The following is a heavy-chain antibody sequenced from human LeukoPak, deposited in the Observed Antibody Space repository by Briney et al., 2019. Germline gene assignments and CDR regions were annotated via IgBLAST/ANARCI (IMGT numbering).Heavy chain of an antibody. CDR3: ARVAMDVAGWVTPEYFDY. D-gene: IGHD6-19*01. V-gene: IGHV4-30-4*01. J-gene: IGHJ4*02. CDR2: IYYSGST. CDR1: GGSISSGDYY. Sequence: SETLSLTCTVSGGSISSGDYYWSWIRQPPGKGLEWIGYIYYSGSTYYNPSLKSRVTISVDTSKNQFSLKLSSVTAADTAVYYCARVAMDVAGWVTPEYFDYWGQGTLVTVSS.